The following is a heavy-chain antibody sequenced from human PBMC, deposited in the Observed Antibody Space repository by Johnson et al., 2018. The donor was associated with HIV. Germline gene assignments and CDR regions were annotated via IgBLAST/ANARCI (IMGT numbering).Heavy chain of an antibody. Sequence: VQLVESGGGLVQPGGSLRLSCAASGFTFSSYAMSWVRQAPGKGLEWVSAISSSGSTRYYADSVKGRFTISRENAKNSLYLQMDSLRDEDMAVYYCARGALGSFDIWGQGTMVTVSA. J-gene: IGHJ3*02. CDR2: ISSSGSTR. V-gene: IGHV3-48*02. CDR3: ARGALGSFDI. D-gene: IGHD3-10*01. CDR1: GFTFSSYA.